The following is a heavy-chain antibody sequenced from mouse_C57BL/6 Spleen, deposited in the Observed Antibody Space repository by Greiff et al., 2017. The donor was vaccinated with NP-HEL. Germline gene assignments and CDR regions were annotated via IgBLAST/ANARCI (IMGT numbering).Heavy chain of an antibody. J-gene: IGHJ3*01. CDR2: ISSGSSTI. CDR3: ARRRLLAWFAY. D-gene: IGHD2-3*01. Sequence: EVHLVASGGGLVKPGGSLKLSCAASGFTFSDYGMHWVRQAPEKGLEWVAYISSGSSTIYYADTVKGRFTISRDNAKNTLFLQMTSLRSEDTAMYYCARRRLLAWFAYWGQGTLVTVSA. CDR1: GFTFSDYG. V-gene: IGHV5-17*01.